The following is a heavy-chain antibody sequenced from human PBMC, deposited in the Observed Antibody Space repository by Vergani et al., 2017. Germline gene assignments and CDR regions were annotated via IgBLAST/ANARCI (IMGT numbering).Heavy chain of an antibody. V-gene: IGHV4-59*01. CDR2: IYHSGST. J-gene: IGHJ4*02. CDR1: GGSISSYY. D-gene: IGHD6-13*01. CDR3: ARGGSSSWYCDY. Sequence: QVQLQESGPGLVKPSETLSLTCTVSGGSISSYYWSWIRQPPGKGLEWIGYIYHSGSTNYNPARKSLVTISIDTSKNQFSLKLSSVTAADTAVYYCARGGSSSWYCDYWGQGTLVTVSS.